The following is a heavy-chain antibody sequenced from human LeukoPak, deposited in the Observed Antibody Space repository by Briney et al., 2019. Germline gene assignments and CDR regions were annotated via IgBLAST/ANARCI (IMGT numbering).Heavy chain of an antibody. CDR2: ISGSGGST. V-gene: IGHV3-23*01. Sequence: GGSLRLSCAASGFTFSSYAMSWVRQAPGKGLEWVSGISGSGGSTYYADSVKGRFTISRDNSKNTLYLQMNSLRAEDMALYYCAKSGLRLGELSEPYAFDIWGQGTMVTVSS. D-gene: IGHD3-16*02. J-gene: IGHJ3*02. CDR3: AKSGLRLGELSEPYAFDI. CDR1: GFTFSSYA.